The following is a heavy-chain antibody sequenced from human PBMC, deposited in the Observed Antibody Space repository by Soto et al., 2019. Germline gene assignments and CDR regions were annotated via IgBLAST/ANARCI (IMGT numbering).Heavy chain of an antibody. CDR3: AKKEEYDHVWGKSPLD. V-gene: IGHV1-46*01. Sequence: ASVKISCKASGYTFTSYYMHWVRQAPGQGLEWMGIINPSGGSTSYAQKFQGRVTMTRDTSTSTVYMELSSLRSEDTAVYYCAKKEEYDHVWGKSPLDWGKGTLVTVSS. D-gene: IGHD3-16*01. CDR2: INPSGGST. CDR1: GYTFTSYY. J-gene: IGHJ4*03.